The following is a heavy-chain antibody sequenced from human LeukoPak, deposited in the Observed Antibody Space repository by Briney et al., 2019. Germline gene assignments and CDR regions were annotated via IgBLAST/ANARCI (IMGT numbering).Heavy chain of an antibody. D-gene: IGHD1-1*01. Sequence: SETLSLTCAVYGGSLKGYYWNWIRQPPGKGLEWIGEVNHSGTTNYSPSLNSRVTISLNTSRNQFSLTLRSMTAADTAVYYCPRDLSYNSGQLDQDYGMHVWGQGITVAVSS. CDR3: PRDLSYNSGQLDQDYGMHV. CDR1: GGSLKGYY. V-gene: IGHV4-34*01. J-gene: IGHJ6*02. CDR2: VNHSGTT.